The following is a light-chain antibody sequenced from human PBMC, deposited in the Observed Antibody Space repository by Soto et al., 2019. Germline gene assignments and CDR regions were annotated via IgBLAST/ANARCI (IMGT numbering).Light chain of an antibody. CDR2: GAS. CDR1: QSVSSN. J-gene: IGKJ4*01. Sequence: EIVMTQSPATLSVSPGERATLSCRASQSVSSNLAWYQQKPGQAPRFLIYGASTRATDIPARFSGSGSGTKFTLTISSLQSEDFAVYYCQQYNNWPPLTFGGGTKVDIK. V-gene: IGKV3D-15*01. CDR3: QQYNNWPPLT.